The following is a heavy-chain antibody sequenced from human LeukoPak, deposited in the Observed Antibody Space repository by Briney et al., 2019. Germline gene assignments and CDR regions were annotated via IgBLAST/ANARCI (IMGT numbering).Heavy chain of an antibody. CDR2: ISGSGGST. Sequence: GGSLRLSCAASGFTFSSYAMSWVRQAPGKGLEWVSAISGSGGSTYYADSVKGRFTISRDNSKNTLYLQMNSLRAEDTAVYYCAKVLGCLTGYHYFDYWGQGTLVTVSS. V-gene: IGHV3-23*01. CDR3: AKVLGCLTGYHYFDY. D-gene: IGHD3-9*01. CDR1: GFTFSSYA. J-gene: IGHJ4*02.